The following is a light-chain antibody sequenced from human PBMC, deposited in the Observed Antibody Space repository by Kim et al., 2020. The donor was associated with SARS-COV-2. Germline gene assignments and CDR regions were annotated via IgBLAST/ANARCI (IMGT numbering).Light chain of an antibody. J-gene: IGLJ3*02. V-gene: IGLV3-21*04. CDR1: NIGIKS. CDR3: QVWDSSSDHRV. CDR2: YDS. Sequence: APGKTARITCGGNNIGIKSVRGYQQTPGQATVLVIYYDSDRPSGIPERFSGSNSGNTATLTISRVESGDEADYYCQVWDSSSDHRVFGGGTQLTVL.